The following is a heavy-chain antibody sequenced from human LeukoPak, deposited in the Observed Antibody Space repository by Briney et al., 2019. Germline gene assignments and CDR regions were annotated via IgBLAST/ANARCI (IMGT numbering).Heavy chain of an antibody. V-gene: IGHV3-74*01. CDR3: ARAPSEIGGYYPEYFRH. CDR1: GFTFSSYW. D-gene: IGHD3-22*01. J-gene: IGHJ1*01. Sequence: SRGSLRLSCAASGFTFSSYWMHWVRQAPGKGLVWVSRIKSDGSTNYADSVKGRSTISRDNAKNTLSLQMNSLRAEDTGVYYCARAPSEIGGYYPEYFRHWGQGTLVTVSS. CDR2: IKSDGST.